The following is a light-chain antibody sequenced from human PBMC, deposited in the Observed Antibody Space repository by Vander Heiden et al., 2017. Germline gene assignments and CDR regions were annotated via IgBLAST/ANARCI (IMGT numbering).Light chain of an antibody. CDR2: KDD. CDR3: FCTADNNVGV. V-gene: IGLV3-27*01. J-gene: IGLJ3*02. CDR1: VLTKKY. Sequence: SYELIQPSSVSVSPRQTARLTCSVDVLTKKYGRWFQQKPGQAPVMVIYKDDERPSGIPERFSGSNSGTTVTLTISGAQLDDEADYYCFCTADNNVGVFGGGTKLTVL.